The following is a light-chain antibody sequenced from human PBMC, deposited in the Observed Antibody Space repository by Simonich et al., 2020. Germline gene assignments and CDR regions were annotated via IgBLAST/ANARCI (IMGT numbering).Light chain of an antibody. CDR3: QQYYSTSWT. CDR2: WAY. Sequence: DIVMTQSPDSLAVSLGERATINCKSSQSVLYSSNNKNYLAGYQQKPGQPPKLLIYWAYTRESGVPDRCSGSWSGTDFTLTISSLQAEDVAVYYCQQYYSTSWTFGQGTKVEIK. V-gene: IGKV4-1*01. CDR1: QSVLYSSNNKNY. J-gene: IGKJ1*01.